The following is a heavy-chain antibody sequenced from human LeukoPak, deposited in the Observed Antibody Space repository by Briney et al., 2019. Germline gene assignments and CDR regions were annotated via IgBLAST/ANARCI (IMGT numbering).Heavy chain of an antibody. V-gene: IGHV5-10-1*01. D-gene: IGHD6-19*01. Sequence: GESLRISCKGSGYSFTSFWISWVRQMPGKGLEWMGRIDPSDSYTNYSPSFQGHVTISADKSNSTAYLRWSSLRASDTAMYYCARQDGSAWYYFDYWGQGTLVTVSS. J-gene: IGHJ4*02. CDR1: GYSFTSFW. CDR2: IDPSDSYT. CDR3: ARQDGSAWYYFDY.